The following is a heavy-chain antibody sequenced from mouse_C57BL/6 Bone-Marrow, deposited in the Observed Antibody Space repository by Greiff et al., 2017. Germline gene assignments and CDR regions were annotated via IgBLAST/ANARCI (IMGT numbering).Heavy chain of an antibody. D-gene: IGHD2-3*01. Sequence: EVMLVESGGGLVQPKGSLKLSCAASGFSFNTYAMNWVRQAPGKGLEWVARIRSKSNNYATYYADSVKDRFTISRDDSESMRYLQMNNLKTEDTAMYYCARGWFWFAYWGQGTLVTVSA. V-gene: IGHV10-1*01. J-gene: IGHJ3*01. CDR3: ARGWFWFAY. CDR2: IRSKSNNYAT. CDR1: GFSFNTYA.